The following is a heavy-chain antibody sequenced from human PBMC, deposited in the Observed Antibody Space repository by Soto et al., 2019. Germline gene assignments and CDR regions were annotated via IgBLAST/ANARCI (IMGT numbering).Heavy chain of an antibody. Sequence: EVQLLESGGGLVQPGGSLRLSCAASGFTFNNYVMAWVRQAPGKGLEWVSGISGSDGSTVYADSMKARFSISRDNSKNTLYLQVHSLRAGDTAVYYCVRVNFRGTQLWLEAFDYWGRGTLVSVSS. CDR1: GFTFNNYV. D-gene: IGHD3-10*01. V-gene: IGHV3-23*01. CDR3: VRVNFRGTQLWLEAFDY. J-gene: IGHJ4*02. CDR2: ISGSDGST.